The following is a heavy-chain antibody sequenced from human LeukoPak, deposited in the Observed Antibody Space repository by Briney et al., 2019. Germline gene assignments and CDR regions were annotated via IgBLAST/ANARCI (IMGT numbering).Heavy chain of an antibody. CDR3: ARDYSSGWYSIDY. CDR2: IGTSSSYI. V-gene: IGHV3-21*01. D-gene: IGHD6-19*01. Sequence: KPGGSLRLSCAASGFTFSSYSMNWVRQAPGKGLEWVSSIGTSSSYIYYADSVKGRFTISRDNAKNSLYLQMNSLRAEDTAVYYCARDYSSGWYSIDYWGQGTLVTVSS. J-gene: IGHJ4*02. CDR1: GFTFSSYS.